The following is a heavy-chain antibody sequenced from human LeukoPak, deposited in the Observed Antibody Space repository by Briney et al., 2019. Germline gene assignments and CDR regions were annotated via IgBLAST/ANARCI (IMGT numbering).Heavy chain of an antibody. J-gene: IGHJ6*03. CDR2: IYTSGSN. V-gene: IGHV4-4*07. CDR3: AGTRITIFGVVIEYMDV. D-gene: IGHD3-3*01. CDR1: GGSISSYS. Sequence: PSETLSLTCTVSGGSISSYSWSWIRQPAGKGLEWIGRIYTSGSNNYNHSLKSRVTMSVDTSKNQFFLKLSSVTAADTAVYYCAGTRITIFGVVIEYMDVWGKGTTVTVSS.